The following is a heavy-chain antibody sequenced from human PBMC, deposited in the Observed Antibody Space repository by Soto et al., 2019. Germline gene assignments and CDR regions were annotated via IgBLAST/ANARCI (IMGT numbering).Heavy chain of an antibody. V-gene: IGHV3-53*01. J-gene: IGHJ5*01. CDR3: AKGYGAGSYFFDS. D-gene: IGHD3-10*01. CDR1: GISVSSNY. CDR2: SYSGGNT. Sequence: EVQLVESGGGLIQPGGSLRLSCAASGISVSSNYMTWVRQAPGKGLECVSVSYSGGNTYYADSVKGRFTICRDNFKNTFYLQMNSLRAEDTAVYYCAKGYGAGSYFFDSWGQGTLVTVSS.